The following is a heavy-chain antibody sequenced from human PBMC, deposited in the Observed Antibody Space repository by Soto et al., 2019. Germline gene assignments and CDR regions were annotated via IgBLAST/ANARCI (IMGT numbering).Heavy chain of an antibody. J-gene: IGHJ4*02. D-gene: IGHD5-12*01. Sequence: SETLSLTCAVSGGSISSGGYSWSWIRQPPGKGLEWIGYIYHSGSTYYNPSLKSRVTISVDRSKNQFSLKLSSVTAADTAVYYCARGGGYSGYDYDYFDYWGQGTLVTV. CDR3: ARGGGYSGYDYDYFDY. CDR1: GGSISSGGYS. CDR2: IYHSGST. V-gene: IGHV4-30-2*01.